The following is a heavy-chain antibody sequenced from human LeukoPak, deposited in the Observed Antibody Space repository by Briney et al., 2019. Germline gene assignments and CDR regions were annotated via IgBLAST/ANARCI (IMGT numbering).Heavy chain of an antibody. Sequence: GGSLRLSCAASGFTFTSYNMNWVRQAPGKGLEWVSSITSSSSYIYYADSVKGRFTISRDNAKNSLYLQMNSLRAEDTAVYYCARNDYGGNSPRETKDDYWGQGTLVTVSS. CDR2: ITSSSSYI. CDR1: GFTFTSYN. V-gene: IGHV3-21*01. J-gene: IGHJ4*02. D-gene: IGHD4-23*01. CDR3: ARNDYGGNSPRETKDDY.